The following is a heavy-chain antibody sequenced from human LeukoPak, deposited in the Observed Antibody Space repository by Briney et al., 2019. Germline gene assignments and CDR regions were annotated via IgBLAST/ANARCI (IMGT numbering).Heavy chain of an antibody. Sequence: GGSLRLSCAASGFTFSSYSMNWVRQAPGKGLEWVSSISSSSSYIYYADSVKGRFTISRDNAKNSLYLQMTSLRAEDTAVYYCARAALHPKYYYDSSGPFDYWGQGTLVTVSS. D-gene: IGHD3-22*01. CDR3: ARAALHPKYYYDSSGPFDY. J-gene: IGHJ4*02. CDR2: ISSSSSYI. CDR1: GFTFSSYS. V-gene: IGHV3-21*01.